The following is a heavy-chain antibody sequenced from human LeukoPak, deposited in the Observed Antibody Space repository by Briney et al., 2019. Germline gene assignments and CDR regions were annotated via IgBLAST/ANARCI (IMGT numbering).Heavy chain of an antibody. CDR1: GFTFSSYE. CDR2: ISSSGSTI. CDR3: ARSPTYYYDSSGYVL. J-gene: IGHJ4*02. Sequence: GGSLRLSCAASGFTFSSYEMNWVRQAPGKGLEWVSYISSSGSTIYYADSVKGRFTISRDNAKNSLYLQMNSLRAEDTAVYYCARSPTYYYDSSGYVLWGQGTLVTVSP. V-gene: IGHV3-48*03. D-gene: IGHD3-22*01.